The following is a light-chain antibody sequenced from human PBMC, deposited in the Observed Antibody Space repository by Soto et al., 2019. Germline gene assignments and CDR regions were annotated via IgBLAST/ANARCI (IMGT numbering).Light chain of an antibody. J-gene: IGLJ1*01. Sequence: QSVLTQPPSASRTPGQRVTISCSGSSSNIGSNTVNWYQQLPGTAPKLLIYTNDQRPSGVPDRFSGSRSGTSASLAISGLQFEDEADYHCSSWDDNLGAVVFGAGTKVTVL. CDR1: SSNIGSNT. V-gene: IGLV1-44*01. CDR3: SSWDDNLGAVV. CDR2: TND.